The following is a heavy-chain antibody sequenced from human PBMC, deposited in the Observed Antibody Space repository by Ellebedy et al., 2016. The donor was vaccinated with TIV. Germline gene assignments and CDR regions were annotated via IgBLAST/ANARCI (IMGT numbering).Heavy chain of an antibody. V-gene: IGHV3-23*01. J-gene: IGHJ4*02. Sequence: GESLKISCEASGFTFSSYAMSWVRQTAGKGLEWISGVSGSGAGTFYADSVKGRFTISRDNSRNTLSLQMDSLRVEDTGIYFCARKLNEWDSWGQGTLVTVSS. CDR2: VSGSGAGT. D-gene: IGHD3-3*01. CDR1: GFTFSSYA. CDR3: ARKLNEWDS.